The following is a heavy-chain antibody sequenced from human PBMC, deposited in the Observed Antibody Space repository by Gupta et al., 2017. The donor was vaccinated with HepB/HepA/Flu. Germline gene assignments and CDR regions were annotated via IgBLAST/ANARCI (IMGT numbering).Heavy chain of an antibody. CDR2: INPSGGST. V-gene: IGHV1-46*01. CDR3: ARDQSHYDFWSGNTFDP. D-gene: IGHD3-3*01. Sequence: QVQLVQSGAEVKKPGASVKVSCKASGYTFTSYYMHWVRQAPGQGLEWMGIINPSGGSTSYAQKFQGRVTMTRDTSTSTVYMELSSLRSEDTAVYYCARDQSHYDFWSGNTFDPWGQGTLVTVSS. CDR1: GYTFTSYY. J-gene: IGHJ5*02.